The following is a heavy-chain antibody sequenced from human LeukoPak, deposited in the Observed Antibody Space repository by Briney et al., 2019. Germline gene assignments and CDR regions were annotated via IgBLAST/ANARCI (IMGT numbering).Heavy chain of an antibody. Sequence: GASVEPCCSASGYIFTRSGFSWVGRAPGQGVEWLGWISAYNGNTNYAQKFQGRVTMTTDTSTSTAYMELRSLRSDYTAVYYCARDAPEEVGAADAFDIWGQGTMVTVSS. CDR3: ARDAPEEVGAADAFDI. V-gene: IGHV1-18*01. J-gene: IGHJ3*02. CDR2: ISAYNGNT. CDR1: GYIFTRSG. D-gene: IGHD1-26*01.